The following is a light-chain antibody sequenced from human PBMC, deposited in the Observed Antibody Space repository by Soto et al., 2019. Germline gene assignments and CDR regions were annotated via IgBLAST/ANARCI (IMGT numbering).Light chain of an antibody. J-gene: IGLJ3*02. V-gene: IGLV1-51*01. CDR2: DNN. CDR1: SSNIGNNY. Sequence: QSVLTQPPSVSAAPGQKVTLSCSGSSSNIGNNYVSWYQQLPGTAPKLLIYDNNKRPSGIPDRFSGSKSGTSATLGITGLQTGDEADYYCGTWDSGLSAVVFGGGTQLTVL. CDR3: GTWDSGLSAVV.